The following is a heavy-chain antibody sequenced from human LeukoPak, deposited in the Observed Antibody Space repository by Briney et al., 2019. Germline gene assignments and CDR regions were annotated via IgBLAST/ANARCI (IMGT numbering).Heavy chain of an antibody. CDR2: IYYSGST. CDR3: ARSLYSYGSLNWFDP. J-gene: IGHJ5*02. Sequence: SVTLSLTCTVSGGSISSSSYYWGWIRQPPGKGLEWIGSIYYSGSTYYNPSLKSRVTISVDTSKNQFSLKLSSVTAADTAVYYCARSLYSYGSLNWFDPWGQGTLVTVSS. CDR1: GGSISSSSYY. V-gene: IGHV4-39*01. D-gene: IGHD5-18*01.